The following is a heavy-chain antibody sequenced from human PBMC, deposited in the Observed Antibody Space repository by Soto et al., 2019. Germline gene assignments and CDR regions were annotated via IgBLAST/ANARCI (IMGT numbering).Heavy chain of an antibody. J-gene: IGHJ6*02. CDR1: GFTFSSYS. CDR3: ARDFRGADTAMTLDYYYGMDV. Sequence: PGGSLRLSCAASGFTFSSYSMNWVRQAPGKGLEWVSSISSSSSYIYYADSVKGRFTISRDNAKNSLYLQMNSLRAEDTAVYYCARDFRGADTAMTLDYYYGMDVWRQGTTVTVSS. CDR2: ISSSSSYI. D-gene: IGHD5-18*01. V-gene: IGHV3-21*01.